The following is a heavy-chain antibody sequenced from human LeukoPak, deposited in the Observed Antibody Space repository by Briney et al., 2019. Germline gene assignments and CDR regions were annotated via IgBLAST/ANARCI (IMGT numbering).Heavy chain of an antibody. Sequence: GESLKISCKGSGYSFTTYWIGWVRQMPGKGLEWMGIIYPGDSDTRYSPPFQGQVAMSADKSISTAYLQWSSLKASDTAMYYCARRGRSSNYFDYWGQGTLVTVSS. CDR1: GYSFTTYW. J-gene: IGHJ4*02. CDR3: ARRGRSSNYFDY. V-gene: IGHV5-51*01. D-gene: IGHD6-6*01. CDR2: IYPGDSDT.